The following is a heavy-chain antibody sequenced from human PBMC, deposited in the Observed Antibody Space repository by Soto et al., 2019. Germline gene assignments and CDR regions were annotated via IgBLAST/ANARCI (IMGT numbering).Heavy chain of an antibody. V-gene: IGHV1-18*01. CDR2: ISAHNDNT. Sequence: QVHLVQSGAEVKKPGASVKVSCKCSGYTFTSYGITWVRQAPGQGLEWMGWISAHNDNTDYAQKLQGRVTVTRDTSTRTAYMELRSLRSDDTAVYYCARGRYGDYWGQGALVTVS. D-gene: IGHD1-1*01. J-gene: IGHJ4*02. CDR3: ARGRYGDY. CDR1: GYTFTSYG.